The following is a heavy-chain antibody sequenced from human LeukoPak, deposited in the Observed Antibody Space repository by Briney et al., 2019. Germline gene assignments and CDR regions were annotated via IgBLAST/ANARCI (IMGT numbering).Heavy chain of an antibody. CDR3: ARARSPIVVVPAASAFDI. CDR1: GGTFSSYA. J-gene: IGHJ3*02. D-gene: IGHD2-2*01. V-gene: IGHV1-69*04. CDR2: IIPILGIA. Sequence: SVKVCCKASGGTFSSYAISWVRQAPGQGLEWMGRIIPILGIANYAQKFQGRVTITADKSTSTAYMELSSLRSEDTAVYYCARARSPIVVVPAASAFDIWGQGTMVTVSS.